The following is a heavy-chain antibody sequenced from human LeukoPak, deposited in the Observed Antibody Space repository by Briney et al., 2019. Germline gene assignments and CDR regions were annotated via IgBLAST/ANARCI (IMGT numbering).Heavy chain of an antibody. Sequence: PSETLSLTCAVYGGSFSGYYWSWIRQPPGKGLEXXXXXXHSGSTNYNPSLKSRVTISVDTSKNQFSLKLNPVTAADTAVYYCASGRGIAAAGKVSGWFDPWGQGTLVTVSS. CDR3: ASGRGIAAAGKVSGWFDP. V-gene: IGHV4-34*01. CDR2: XXHSGST. J-gene: IGHJ5*02. CDR1: GGSFSGYY. D-gene: IGHD6-13*01.